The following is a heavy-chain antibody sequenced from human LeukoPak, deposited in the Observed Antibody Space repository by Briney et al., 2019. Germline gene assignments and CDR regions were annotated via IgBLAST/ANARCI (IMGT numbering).Heavy chain of an antibody. J-gene: IGHJ3*02. CDR1: GGSISSYY. CDR2: IYYSGGT. V-gene: IGHV4-59*08. Sequence: SETLSLTCTVSGGSISSYYWSWIRQPPGKGLEWIGYIYYSGGTNYNPSLKSRVTISVDTSKNQFSLKLSSVTAADTAVYYCARHRSWSPRDAFDIWGQGTMVTVSS. D-gene: IGHD6-13*01. CDR3: ARHRSWSPRDAFDI.